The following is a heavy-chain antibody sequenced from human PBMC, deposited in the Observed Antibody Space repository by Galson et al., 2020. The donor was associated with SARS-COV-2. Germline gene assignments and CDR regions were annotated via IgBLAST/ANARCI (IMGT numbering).Heavy chain of an antibody. D-gene: IGHD6-13*01. CDR3: ARPQPNSSSWYSDYFDY. CDR1: GFTFSSYG. J-gene: IGHJ4*02. V-gene: IGHV3-33*01. CDR2: IWYDGSNK. Sequence: TGGSLRLSCAASGFTFSSYGMHWVRQAPGKGLEWVAVIWYDGSNKYYADSVKGRFTISRDNSKNTLYRQMNSLRAEDTAVYYCARPQPNSSSWYSDYFDYWGQGTLVTVSS.